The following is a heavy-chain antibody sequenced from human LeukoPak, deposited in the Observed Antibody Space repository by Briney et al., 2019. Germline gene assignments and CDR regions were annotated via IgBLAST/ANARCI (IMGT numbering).Heavy chain of an antibody. CDR2: INTNTGNP. CDR3: ARDRSRGTFDY. J-gene: IGHJ4*02. D-gene: IGHD3-10*01. V-gene: IGHV7-4-1*02. CDR1: GYTFTGYY. Sequence: GASVKVSCKASGYTFTGYYMHWVRQAPGQGLEWMGWINTNTGNPTYAQGFTGRFVFSLDTSVSTAYLQISSLKAEDTAVYYCARDRSRGTFDYWGQGTLVTVSS.